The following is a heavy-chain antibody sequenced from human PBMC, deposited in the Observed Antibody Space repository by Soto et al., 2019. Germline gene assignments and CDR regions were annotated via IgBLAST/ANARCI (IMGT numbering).Heavy chain of an antibody. CDR2: ISAYNGNT. CDR1: GYTFTSYG. J-gene: IGHJ4*02. CDR3: TRDLAVGLVDY. D-gene: IGHD6-19*01. Sequence: QVQLVQSGAEVKKPGASVKVSCKASGYTFTSYGISWVRQAPGQGLEWMGWISAYNGNTKYAQKVQGRVTMTTGTSTSTAYMEVRSLRSDDTAVYYCTRDLAVGLVDYWGQGTLVTVSS. V-gene: IGHV1-18*01.